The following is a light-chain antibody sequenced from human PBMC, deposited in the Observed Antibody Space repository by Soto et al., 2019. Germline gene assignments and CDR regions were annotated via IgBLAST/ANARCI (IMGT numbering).Light chain of an antibody. J-gene: IGKJ1*01. Sequence: DMQMTQSPSSLSAAVVDRVTITCRASQNINNYLTWYQQRPGKAPKLLIYAASSLQSGIPSRFSGSGSGTDFSLTISSLQPEDFATYYCQQSYSTPRTFGQGTKVDIK. CDR3: QQSYSTPRT. V-gene: IGKV1-39*01. CDR2: AAS. CDR1: QNINNY.